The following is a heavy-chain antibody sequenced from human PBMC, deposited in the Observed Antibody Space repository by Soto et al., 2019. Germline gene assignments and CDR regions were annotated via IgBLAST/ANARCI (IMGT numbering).Heavy chain of an antibody. V-gene: IGHV4-59*01. Sequence: SETLSLTCTVSGGSISSYYWSWIRQPPGKGLEWIGYIYYSGSTNYNPSLKSRVTISVDTSKNQFSLKLSSVTAADTAVYYCAREGIPRDDFWSGYSPTYYYYYMDVWGKGTTVTVS. D-gene: IGHD3-3*01. CDR3: AREGIPRDDFWSGYSPTYYYYYMDV. CDR1: GGSISSYY. CDR2: IYYSGST. J-gene: IGHJ6*03.